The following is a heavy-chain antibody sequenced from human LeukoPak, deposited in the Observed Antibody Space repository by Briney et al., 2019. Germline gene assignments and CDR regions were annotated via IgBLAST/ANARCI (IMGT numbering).Heavy chain of an antibody. V-gene: IGHV4-61*02. CDR1: GGSISSGSYY. CDR2: IYTSGST. Sequence: SETLSLTCTVSGGSISSGSYYWSWIRQPAGKGLEWIGRIYTSGSTNYNPSLKSRVTISVDTSKNQFSLKLSSVTAADTAVYYCARTSYDSMFWGQGTLVTVSS. CDR3: ARTSYDSMF. J-gene: IGHJ4*02. D-gene: IGHD3-22*01.